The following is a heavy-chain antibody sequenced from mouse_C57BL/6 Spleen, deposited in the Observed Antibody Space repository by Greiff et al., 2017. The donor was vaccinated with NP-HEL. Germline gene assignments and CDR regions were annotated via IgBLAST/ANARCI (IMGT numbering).Heavy chain of an antibody. V-gene: IGHV5-6*01. J-gene: IGHJ2*01. CDR2: ISSGGSYT. CDR3: ARGGITTVVAPFDY. CDR1: GFTFSSYG. D-gene: IGHD1-1*01. Sequence: EVQGVESGGDLVKPGGSLKLSCAASGFTFSSYGMSWVRQTPDKRLEWVATISSGGSYTYYPDSVKGRFTISRDNAKNTLYLQMSSLKSEDTAMYYCARGGITTVVAPFDYWGQGTTLTVSS.